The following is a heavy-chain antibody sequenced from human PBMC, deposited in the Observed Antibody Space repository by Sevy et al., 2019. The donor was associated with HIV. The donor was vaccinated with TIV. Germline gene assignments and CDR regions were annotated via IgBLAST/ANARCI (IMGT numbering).Heavy chain of an antibody. CDR3: ARDRTTSATGTLFDY. Sequence: GGSLRLSCAASGFTSSSYAMSWVRQPPGRGLEWVSTLSDSGVSTYYADSVKGRFTISRDNSKNILYLQMNSLGAEDTAVDYCARDRTTSATGTLFDYWGQGTLVTVSS. CDR2: LSDSGVST. CDR1: GFTSSSYA. D-gene: IGHD3-9*01. J-gene: IGHJ4*02. V-gene: IGHV3-23*01.